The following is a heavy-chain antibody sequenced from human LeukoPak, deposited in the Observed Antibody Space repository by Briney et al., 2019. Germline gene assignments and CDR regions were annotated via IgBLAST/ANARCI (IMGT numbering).Heavy chain of an antibody. CDR3: ATGSDFYYDS. CDR2: IPHDGSSA. Sequence: EAGGSLRLSSTASGFTFTRNCMHWVRQAPGKGLQWVAAIPHDGSSALYADSVKGRFIISRDNSKNTQYLQMNSLRIEDSAVYYCATGSDFYYDSWGQGILVTVSS. CDR1: GFTFTRNC. D-gene: IGHD1-26*01. J-gene: IGHJ5*01. V-gene: IGHV3-30-3*01.